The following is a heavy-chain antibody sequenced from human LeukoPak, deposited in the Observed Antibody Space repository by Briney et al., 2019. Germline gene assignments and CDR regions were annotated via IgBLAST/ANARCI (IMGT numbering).Heavy chain of an antibody. CDR2: INHSGST. CDR1: DDSITMYY. J-gene: IGHJ5*02. D-gene: IGHD2-21*01. V-gene: IGHV4-34*01. Sequence: PSETLSLTCTVSDDSITMYYWTWIRQPPGKGLEWLGEINHSGSTNYNPSLKSRVTISVDTSKNQFSLKLSSVTAADTAVYYCARAPQRSYQHNWFDPWGQGTLVTVSS. CDR3: ARAPQRSYQHNWFDP.